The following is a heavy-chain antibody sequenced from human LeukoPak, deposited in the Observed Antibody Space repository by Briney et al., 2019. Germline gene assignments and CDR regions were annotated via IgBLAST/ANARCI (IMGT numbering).Heavy chain of an antibody. D-gene: IGHD3-3*01. CDR1: GFTFSSYS. CDR2: ISSSSSYI. CDR3: ARDENLITIFGVVITPFDY. J-gene: IGHJ4*02. V-gene: IGHV3-21*01. Sequence: GGSLRLSCAASGFTFSSYSMNWVRQAPGKGLEWVSSISSSSSYIYYADSVKGRFTISRDNAKNSLYLQMNSLRAEDTAVYYCARDENLITIFGVVITPFDYWGQGTLVTVSS.